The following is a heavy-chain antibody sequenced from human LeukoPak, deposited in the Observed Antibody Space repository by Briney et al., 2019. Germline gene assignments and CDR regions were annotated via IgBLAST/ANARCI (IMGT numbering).Heavy chain of an antibody. CDR1: GYTFTSYF. D-gene: IGHD3-22*01. CDR2: INPSGGST. J-gene: IGHJ4*02. V-gene: IGHV1-46*01. CDR3: ARAVYGYYDSSGTDY. Sequence: ASVKVSCKASGYTFTSYFMHWVRQAPGQGLEWMGIINPSGGSTSYAQKFQGRVTITADDSTSTAYMELSILRSEDTAVYYCARAVYGYYDSSGTDYWGQGTLVTVSS.